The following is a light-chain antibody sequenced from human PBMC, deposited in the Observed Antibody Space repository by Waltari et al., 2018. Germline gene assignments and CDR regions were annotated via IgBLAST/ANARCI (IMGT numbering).Light chain of an antibody. CDR2: GAS. J-gene: IGKJ1*01. Sequence: EIVLTQSPGTLPLSPGERATLSCRASQSVSRALAWYQQKPGQAPRLLIYGASSRATGIPDRFSGSGSGTDFSLTISRLEPEDFAVYYCQEYVTLPATFGQGTKVEI. V-gene: IGKV3-20*01. CDR1: QSVSRA. CDR3: QEYVTLPAT.